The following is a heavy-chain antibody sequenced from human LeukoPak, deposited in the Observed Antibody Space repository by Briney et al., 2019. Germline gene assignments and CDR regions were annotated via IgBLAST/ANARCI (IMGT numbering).Heavy chain of an antibody. CDR2: ISFDVSHK. Sequence: PGGSLRLSCAASGFTFSTYGMHWVRQAPGQGLEWVAIISFDVSHKYYADSVKGRFTISRDNSKNTLFLQMDSLRPEDSAVYYCAKAGKCNNSGCLNWFDPWGQGTLVSVPS. D-gene: IGHD1-26*01. CDR1: GFTFSTYG. J-gene: IGHJ5*02. CDR3: AKAGKCNNSGCLNWFDP. V-gene: IGHV3-30*18.